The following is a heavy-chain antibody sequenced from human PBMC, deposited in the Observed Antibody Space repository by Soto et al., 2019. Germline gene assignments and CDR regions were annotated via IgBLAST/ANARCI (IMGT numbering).Heavy chain of an antibody. J-gene: IGHJ6*02. CDR3: ARVGGRELRGYYGMDV. CDR2: INAGNGNT. Sequence: ASVKVSCKASGYTFATYPVHWVRQAPGQRLEWMGWINAGNGNTKYSQKFQGRVTITRDTSASTAYMELSSLRSEDTAVYYCARVGGRELRGYYGMDVWGQGTTVTVSS. V-gene: IGHV1-3*01. CDR1: GYTFATYP. D-gene: IGHD1-26*01.